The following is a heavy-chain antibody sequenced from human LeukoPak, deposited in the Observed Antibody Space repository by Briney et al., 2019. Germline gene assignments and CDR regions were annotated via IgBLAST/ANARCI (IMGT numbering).Heavy chain of an antibody. Sequence: ASVKVSCKASGYTFTSYYIHWVRQAPGQGLEWMGIINPRGGFTTYAQKFQGRVTMTRDTSTSTVYMELSSLRSEDTAVYYCARERIRGNIHFDDRSGYPSHDAFDIWGQGTLITVSS. CDR3: ARERIRGNIHFDDRSGYPSHDAFDI. V-gene: IGHV1-46*01. J-gene: IGHJ3*02. D-gene: IGHD3-22*01. CDR1: GYTFTSYY. CDR2: INPRGGFT.